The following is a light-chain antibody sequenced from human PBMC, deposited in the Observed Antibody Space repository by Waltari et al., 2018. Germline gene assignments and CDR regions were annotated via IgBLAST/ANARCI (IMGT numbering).Light chain of an antibody. Sequence: DIRMTQFPSTLSASVGDRVTITCRASQSVSSWLARYQQKPGKAPKLLIYKASNLERGVPSRFSGSGSGTEFTLTISSLQTDDFATYYCEHYNGFPYTFGQGTRLEI. CDR1: QSVSSW. CDR2: KAS. V-gene: IGKV1-5*03. CDR3: EHYNGFPYT. J-gene: IGKJ2*01.